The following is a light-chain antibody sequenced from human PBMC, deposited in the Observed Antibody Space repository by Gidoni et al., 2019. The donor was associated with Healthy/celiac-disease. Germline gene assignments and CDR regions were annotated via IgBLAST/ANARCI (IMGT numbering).Light chain of an antibody. CDR2: DAS. V-gene: IGKV3-11*01. J-gene: IGKJ3*01. CDR1: QSVSSY. CDR3: QQRSNWPPIFT. Sequence: EIVLTQSPATLSLSPGESATLSSRASQSVSSYLDWYQQKPGQAPRLLIYDASNRATGIPARFRGSGSGTDFTLTISSIEPEAFAVYFCQQRSNWPPIFTFGPGTKVDIK.